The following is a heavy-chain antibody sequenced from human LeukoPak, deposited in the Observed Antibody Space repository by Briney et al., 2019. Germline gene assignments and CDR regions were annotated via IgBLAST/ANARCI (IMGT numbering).Heavy chain of an antibody. V-gene: IGHV4-38-2*01. CDR3: ARLSVGYCSSTSCYSADY. Sequence: GSLRLSCAASGFTFSSYGMSWVRQAPGKGLEWIGSIYYSGSTYYNPSLKSRVSISVDTSKNQFSLKLSSVTAADTAVYYCARLSVGYCSSTSCYSADYWGQGTLVTVSS. CDR1: GFTFSSYG. CDR2: IYYSGST. D-gene: IGHD2-2*01. J-gene: IGHJ4*02.